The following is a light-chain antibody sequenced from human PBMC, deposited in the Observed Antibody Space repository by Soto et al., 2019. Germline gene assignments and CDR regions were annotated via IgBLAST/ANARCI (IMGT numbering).Light chain of an antibody. CDR1: SSEVCGYNY. CDR2: DVS. J-gene: IGLJ1*01. V-gene: IGLV2-14*03. Sequence: GSRSRWESIPIIKKETSSEVCGYNYVSWYQHHPGKAPKLMIYDVSNRPSGVSNRFSGSKSGNTASLTISGLQPEDEADYYCSSYTTSNTRQIVFGTGTKVTVL. CDR3: SSYTTSNTRQIV.